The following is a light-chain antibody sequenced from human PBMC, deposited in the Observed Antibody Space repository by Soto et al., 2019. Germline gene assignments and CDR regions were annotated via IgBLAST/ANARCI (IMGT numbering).Light chain of an antibody. Sequence: DIRMTQSPSSLSASVGDRVTITCRASQTISIYLNWYQVKPGKAPNLLIYGTTRLQTGVPSRFTGSGSGTEFSLTITSLQPEDFATYYCQESDSFPYTFGQGTRLEIK. J-gene: IGKJ2*01. V-gene: IGKV1-39*01. CDR3: QESDSFPYT. CDR2: GTT. CDR1: QTISIY.